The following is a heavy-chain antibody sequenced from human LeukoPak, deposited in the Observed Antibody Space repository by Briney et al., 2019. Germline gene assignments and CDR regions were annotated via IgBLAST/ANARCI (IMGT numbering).Heavy chain of an antibody. CDR3: ARHDCSSTSCSDY. CDR1: GVSISSSSYY. Sequence: SETLSLTCTVSGVSISSSSYYWGWIRQPPGKGLEWIGSIYYSGSTYYNPSLKSRVTISVDTSKNQFSLKLSSVTAADTAVYYCARHDCSSTSCSDYWGQGTLVTVSS. V-gene: IGHV4-39*01. J-gene: IGHJ4*02. D-gene: IGHD2-2*01. CDR2: IYYSGST.